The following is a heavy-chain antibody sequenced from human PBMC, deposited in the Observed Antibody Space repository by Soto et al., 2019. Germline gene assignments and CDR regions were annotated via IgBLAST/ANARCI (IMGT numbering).Heavy chain of an antibody. V-gene: IGHV3-30*18. Sequence: QVQLVESGGGVVPPGRSLRVSCAAYGFTFSSYGMNWVRQAPGKGLEWVAIISYDGSDKYYADSVKGRFTISRDNSKNTLYLHMNIRRGEATAVYYCAKQPDSYAWGLEGYFDYWGQGTLVTGSS. D-gene: IGHD3-16*01. CDR2: ISYDGSDK. J-gene: IGHJ4*02. CDR3: AKQPDSYAWGLEGYFDY. CDR1: GFTFSSYG.